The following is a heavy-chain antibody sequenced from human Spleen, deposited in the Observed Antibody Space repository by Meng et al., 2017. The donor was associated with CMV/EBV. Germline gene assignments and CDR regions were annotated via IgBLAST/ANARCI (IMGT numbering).Heavy chain of an antibody. CDR2: ISPNSGVT. Sequence: ASAKVSCKASGYTFSDYSNHWVRQAPGQGLEWMGWISPNSGVTKYAQKFRDRVTMTRDTSISTAYMELSRLKSDDTAVYYCARDFLRTDCSSTSCYLYYYYYGMDVWGQGTTVTVSS. D-gene: IGHD2-2*01. V-gene: IGHV1-2*02. J-gene: IGHJ6*02. CDR1: GYTFSDYS. CDR3: ARDFLRTDCSSTSCYLYYYYYGMDV.